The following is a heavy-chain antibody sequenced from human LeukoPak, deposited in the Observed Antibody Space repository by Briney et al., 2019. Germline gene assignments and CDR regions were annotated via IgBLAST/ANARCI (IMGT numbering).Heavy chain of an antibody. CDR1: GASISSYY. V-gene: IGHV4-59*01. D-gene: IGHD3-16*02. Sequence: SETLSLTCTVSGASISSYYWTWIRQPPGKGLEWIGYSYYTGNTNYNPSLKSRVTISVDTSKNQFSLKLNSVTAADTAVYYCARARRVNWFDPWGQGILVTVSS. CDR2: SYYTGNT. J-gene: IGHJ5*02. CDR3: ARARRVNWFDP.